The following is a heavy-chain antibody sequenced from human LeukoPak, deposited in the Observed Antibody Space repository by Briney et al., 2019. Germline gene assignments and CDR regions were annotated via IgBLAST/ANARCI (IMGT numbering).Heavy chain of an antibody. D-gene: IGHD3-10*01. V-gene: IGHV4-4*09. CDR2: IYTSGST. CDR3: ARRGLHSFDP. CDR1: GGSISSYY. J-gene: IGHJ5*02. Sequence: SETLSLTCTVSGGSISSYYWSWIRQPPGKGLEWIGYIYTSGSTNYNPSLKSRATISVDTSKNQFSLKLSSVTAADTAVYYCARRGLHSFDPWGQGTLVTVSS.